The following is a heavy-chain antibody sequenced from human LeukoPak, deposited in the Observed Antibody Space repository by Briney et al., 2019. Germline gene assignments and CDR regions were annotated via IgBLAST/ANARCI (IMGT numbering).Heavy chain of an antibody. Sequence: GGSLRLSCVVSGFTFDDYAMYWVRQAPGKGLEWVSGISWKSGSIGYADSVKGRFTISRDDAKNSLYLEMKSLRTEDTALYYCVKGGAVAGTFEFWGQGALVTVSS. D-gene: IGHD6-19*01. CDR3: VKGGAVAGTFEF. CDR1: GFTFDDYA. J-gene: IGHJ4*02. V-gene: IGHV3-9*01. CDR2: ISWKSGSI.